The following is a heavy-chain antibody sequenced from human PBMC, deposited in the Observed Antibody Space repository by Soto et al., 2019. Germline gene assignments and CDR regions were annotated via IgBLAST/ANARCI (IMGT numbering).Heavy chain of an antibody. CDR3: AKGGGFSTDFDS. J-gene: IGHJ4*02. CDR1: GGSFSGYY. D-gene: IGHD2-8*02. Sequence: SETLSLTCAVYGGSFSGYYWTWIRQPPGTGLEWIGEINHSGSTNYNPSLKSRVTISVDTSKNQFSLKLTSVTAADTALYYCAKGGGFSTDFDSWGQGTLVTVSS. V-gene: IGHV4-34*01. CDR2: INHSGST.